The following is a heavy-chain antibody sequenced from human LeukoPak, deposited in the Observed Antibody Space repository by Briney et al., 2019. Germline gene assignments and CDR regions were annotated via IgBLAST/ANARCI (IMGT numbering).Heavy chain of an antibody. V-gene: IGHV4-34*01. D-gene: IGHD6-13*01. CDR3: ARPAAASPYYFDY. CDR2: INHSGST. CDR1: GESFSGYY. Sequence: SETLSLTCAVYGESFSGYYWSWIRQPPGKGLEWIGEINHSGSTNYNPSLKSRVTISVDTSKNQFSLKLSSVTAADTAVYYCARPAAASPYYFDYWGQGTLVTVSS. J-gene: IGHJ4*02.